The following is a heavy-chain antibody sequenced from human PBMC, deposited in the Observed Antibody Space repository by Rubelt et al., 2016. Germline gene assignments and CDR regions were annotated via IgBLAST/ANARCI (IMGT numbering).Heavy chain of an antibody. CDR1: GFTFDDYA. CDR3: ARDHYCSGGTCYPFR. Sequence: EVQLVESGGGLVQPGRSLRLSCAASGFTFDDYAMHWVRQAPGKGLEWVSGISWNSGSIGYADSVKGRFTISRDNAKNSLYLQMNSLRAEDTAVYYCARDHYCSGGTCYPFRWGQGTLVTVSS. CDR2: ISWNSGSI. J-gene: IGHJ4*02. D-gene: IGHD2-15*01. V-gene: IGHV3-9*01.